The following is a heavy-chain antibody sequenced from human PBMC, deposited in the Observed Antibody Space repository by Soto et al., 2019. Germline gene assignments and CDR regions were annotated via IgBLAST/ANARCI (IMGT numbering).Heavy chain of an antibody. CDR3: SRDCGGDCYPEYFQH. Sequence: SETLSLTCTVSGGSISSSSYYWGWIRQPPGKGLEWIGSIYYSGSTYYNPSLKSRVTISVDTSKNQFSLKLSSVTAADTAVYYCSRDCGGDCYPEYFQHWGQGTLVTVSS. CDR2: IYYSGST. CDR1: GGSISSSSYY. D-gene: IGHD2-21*02. V-gene: IGHV4-39*07. J-gene: IGHJ1*01.